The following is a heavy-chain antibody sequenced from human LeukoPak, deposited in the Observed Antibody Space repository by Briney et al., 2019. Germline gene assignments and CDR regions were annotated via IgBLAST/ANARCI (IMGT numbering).Heavy chain of an antibody. CDR1: GGTFSSYA. CDR3: ARGFVVVPAAYDY. J-gene: IGHJ4*02. V-gene: IGHV1-69*13. Sequence: ASVKVSCKASGGTFSSYAISWVRQAPGQGLEWMGGIIPILGTANYAQKFQGRVTITADESTSTAYMELSSLRSEDTAVYYCARGFVVVPAAYDYWGQGTLVTVSS. D-gene: IGHD2-2*01. CDR2: IIPILGTA.